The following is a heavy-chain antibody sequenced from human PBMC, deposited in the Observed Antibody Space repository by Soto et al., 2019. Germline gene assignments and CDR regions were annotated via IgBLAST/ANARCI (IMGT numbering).Heavy chain of an antibody. CDR2: ISYDGSNK. V-gene: IGHV3-30*18. CDR3: AKATYGYSYYYGMDV. Sequence: QVQLVESGGGVVQPGRSLVLSCAASGLTFSAFAMQWFRQTPGKGPEWVAVISYDGSNKYYADSVKGRFTISRDDSKNALYLQMNSLRGEDTATYCCAKATYGYSYYYGMDVWGQGTTVTVSS. D-gene: IGHD3-10*01. J-gene: IGHJ6*02. CDR1: GLTFSAFA.